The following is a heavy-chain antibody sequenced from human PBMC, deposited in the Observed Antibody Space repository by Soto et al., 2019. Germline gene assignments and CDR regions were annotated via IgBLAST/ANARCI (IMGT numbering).Heavy chain of an antibody. Sequence: QLQLQESGPGLVKPSETLSLTCTVSGGSISSSSYYWGWIRQPPGKGLEWIGSIYYSGSTYYNPSLKSRVTISVDTSKNQFSLKLSSVTAADTAVYYCARRRDGYTITDAFDIWGQGTMVTVSS. D-gene: IGHD2-2*02. J-gene: IGHJ3*02. CDR2: IYYSGST. V-gene: IGHV4-39*01. CDR3: ARRRDGYTITDAFDI. CDR1: GGSISSSSYY.